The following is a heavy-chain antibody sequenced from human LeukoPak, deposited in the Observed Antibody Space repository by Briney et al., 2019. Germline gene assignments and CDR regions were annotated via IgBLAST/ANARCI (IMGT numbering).Heavy chain of an antibody. V-gene: IGHV3-49*04. CDR1: GFTFSNYA. CDR3: TRDLYTSSWYSPNY. Sequence: GGSLRLSCAASGFTFSNYAMSWVRQAPGKGLEWVGFIRSKAYGGTTEYAASVKGRITISRDDSKSIAYLQMNSLKTEDTAVYYCTRDLYTSSWYSPNYWGQGTLVTVSS. J-gene: IGHJ4*02. CDR2: IRSKAYGGTT. D-gene: IGHD6-13*01.